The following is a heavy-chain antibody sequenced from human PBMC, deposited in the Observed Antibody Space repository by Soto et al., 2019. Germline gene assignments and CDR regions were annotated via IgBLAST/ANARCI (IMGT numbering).Heavy chain of an antibody. CDR2: ISGSGGST. CDR3: AKDLGYCSGGSCYPYYFDY. V-gene: IGHV3-23*01. J-gene: IGHJ4*02. CDR1: GFTFSSYA. Sequence: PGGSLRLSCAASGFTFSSYAMSWVRQAPGKGLEWVSAISGSGGSTYYADSVKGRFTISRDNSKNTLYLQMNSLRAEDTAVYYCAKDLGYCSGGSCYPYYFDYWGQGTLVTVSS. D-gene: IGHD2-15*01.